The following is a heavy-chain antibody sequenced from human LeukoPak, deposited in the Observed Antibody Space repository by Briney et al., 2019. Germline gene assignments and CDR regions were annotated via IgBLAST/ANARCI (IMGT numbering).Heavy chain of an antibody. CDR3: AKDMYPSHIVVVPAGSFPGY. V-gene: IGHV3-43D*03. D-gene: IGHD2-2*01. Sequence: GGSLRLSCAASGFTFDDYAMHWVRQAPGKGLEWVSFISWDGYSTYYADSVKGRFTISRDNSKNSLYLQMNSLRTEDTALCYCAKDMYPSHIVVVPAGSFPGYWGQGTLVTVSS. CDR1: GFTFDDYA. CDR2: ISWDGYST. J-gene: IGHJ4*02.